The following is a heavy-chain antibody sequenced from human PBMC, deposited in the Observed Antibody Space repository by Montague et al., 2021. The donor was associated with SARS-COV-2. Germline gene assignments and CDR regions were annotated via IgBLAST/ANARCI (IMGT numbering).Heavy chain of an antibody. Sequence: SETLSLTCEVSGGSISSYYWSWIRQSPGKGLEWIGYVHYTGSTKYNPSLKTRVTLSLDTPKKHCSLKLKSVTAADTAVYYCARAQNTCFIANCVNYFEVWGLGPLATVSS. CDR3: ARAQNTCFIANCVNYFEV. CDR1: GGSISSYY. D-gene: IGHD1-1*01. J-gene: IGHJ4*02. V-gene: IGHV4-59*01. CDR2: VHYTGST.